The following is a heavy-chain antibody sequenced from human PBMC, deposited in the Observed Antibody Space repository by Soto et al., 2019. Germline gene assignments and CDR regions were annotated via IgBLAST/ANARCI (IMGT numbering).Heavy chain of an antibody. CDR3: ARGGNFDWLSFYY. J-gene: IGHJ4*02. CDR2: IYYSGST. V-gene: IGHV4-30-4*01. D-gene: IGHD3-9*01. CDR1: GGSISSGDYY. Sequence: KPSETLSLTCTGSGGSISSGDYYWSWIRQPPGKGLEWIGYIYYSGSTYYNPSLKSRVTMSVDTSKNQFSLRLSSVTAADTAVYYCARGGNFDWLSFYYWGQGTLVTVSS.